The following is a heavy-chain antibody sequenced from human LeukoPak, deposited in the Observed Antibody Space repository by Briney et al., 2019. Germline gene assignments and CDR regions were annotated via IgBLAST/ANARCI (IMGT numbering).Heavy chain of an antibody. J-gene: IGHJ4*02. Sequence: PSETLSLTCAVSGGSINSHYWGWIRQPPGKRLQWIGDIYSTGKNNYNPSLKNRVTISLDTSKSHLSLNLTSVLAADTAIYYCVRRDTGWNYFDYWGQGILVTVSS. V-gene: IGHV4-4*08. D-gene: IGHD6-19*01. CDR2: IYSTGKN. CDR3: VRRDTGWNYFDY. CDR1: GGSINSHY.